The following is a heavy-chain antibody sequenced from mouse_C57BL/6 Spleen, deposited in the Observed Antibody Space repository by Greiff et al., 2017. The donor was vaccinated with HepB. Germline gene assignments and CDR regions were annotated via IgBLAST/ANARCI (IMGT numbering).Heavy chain of an antibody. Sequence: VRLMESGPGLVQPSQSLSITCTVSGFSLTSYGVHWVRQSPGKGLEWLGVIWSGGSTDYNAAFISRLSISKDNSKSQVFFKMNSLQADDTAIYYWASGGFTTLYYYAMDYWGQGTSVTVSS. CDR3: ASGGFTTLYYYAMDY. D-gene: IGHD2-12*01. J-gene: IGHJ4*01. CDR2: IWSGGST. CDR1: GFSLTSYG. V-gene: IGHV2-2*01.